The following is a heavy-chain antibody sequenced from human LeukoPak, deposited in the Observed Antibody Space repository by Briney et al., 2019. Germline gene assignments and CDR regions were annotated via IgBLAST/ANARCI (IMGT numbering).Heavy chain of an antibody. CDR3: ARAQAIAVAPNYYYYYYMDV. Sequence: ASVKVSCKASGYTFTGYYMHWVRQAPGQGLEWMGWINPNSGGTNYAQKFQGRVTMTRDTSISTAYMELSRLRSDDTAVYYCARAQAIAVAPNYYYYYYMDVWGKGTTVTISS. CDR2: INPNSGGT. V-gene: IGHV1-2*02. J-gene: IGHJ6*03. CDR1: GYTFTGYY. D-gene: IGHD6-19*01.